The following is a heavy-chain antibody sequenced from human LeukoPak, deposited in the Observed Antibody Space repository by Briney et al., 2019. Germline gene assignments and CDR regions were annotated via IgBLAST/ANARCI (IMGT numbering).Heavy chain of an antibody. V-gene: IGHV5-51*01. CDR1: GYSFTSYW. D-gene: IGHD2-15*01. Sequence: GESLKTSCKGSGYSFTSYWIGWVRQMPGKGLEWMGIIYPGDSDTRYSPSFQGQVTISADKSISTAYLQWSSLKASDTAMYYCARRLRYCSGGSCYYFDYWGQGTLVTVSS. CDR3: ARRLRYCSGGSCYYFDY. CDR2: IYPGDSDT. J-gene: IGHJ4*02.